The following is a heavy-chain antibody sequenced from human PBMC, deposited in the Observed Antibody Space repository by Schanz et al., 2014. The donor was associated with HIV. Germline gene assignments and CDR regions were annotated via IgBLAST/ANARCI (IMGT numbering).Heavy chain of an antibody. J-gene: IGHJ6*02. CDR3: AKNISGSPYYYDGLDV. D-gene: IGHD1-26*01. CDR2: ISWSSNNI. Sequence: EVQLVESGGALVQPGRSLRLSCAASGFTFDDYAMYWVRQSPGKGLEWVSGISWSSNNIGYVDSVKGRFTISRDNSNNTLYLQMNSQRAEDTAEYYCAKNISGSPYYYDGLDVWGLGTTVTVSS. CDR1: GFTFDDYA. V-gene: IGHV3-9*01.